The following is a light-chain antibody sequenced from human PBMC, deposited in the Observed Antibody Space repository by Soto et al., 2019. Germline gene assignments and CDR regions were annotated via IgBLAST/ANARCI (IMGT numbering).Light chain of an antibody. Sequence: DILLTQSPATLSLSPGERATLSCRASQSFSGYLAWYQQKPGQAPRLLIYDASKRATGIPARFSGRGSGTDVTLAISSLEPEDFAVYDCQQRSNWPPVITFGQGTRLEIK. CDR1: QSFSGY. J-gene: IGKJ5*01. CDR2: DAS. CDR3: QQRSNWPPVIT. V-gene: IGKV3-11*01.